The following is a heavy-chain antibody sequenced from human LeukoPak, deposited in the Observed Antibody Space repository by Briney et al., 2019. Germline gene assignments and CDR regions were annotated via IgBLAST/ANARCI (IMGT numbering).Heavy chain of an antibody. D-gene: IGHD4-17*01. CDR1: GGSFSGYY. Sequence: SETLSLTCAVYGGSFSGYYWSWIRQPPGKGLEWIGEINHSGSTNYNPSLKSRVTISVDTSKNQFFLKLSSVTAADTAAYYCARVPHFGDYGWFDPWGQGTLVTVSS. V-gene: IGHV4-34*01. CDR2: INHSGST. J-gene: IGHJ5*02. CDR3: ARVPHFGDYGWFDP.